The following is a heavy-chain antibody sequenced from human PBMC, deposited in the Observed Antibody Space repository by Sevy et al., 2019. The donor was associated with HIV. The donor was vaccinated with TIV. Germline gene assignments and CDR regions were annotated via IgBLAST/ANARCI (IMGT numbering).Heavy chain of an antibody. CDR2: INPNSGGT. Sequence: ASVKVSYKASGYTFTGYYMHWVRQAPGQGLEWMGWINPNSGGTNYAQRFQGRVTMTRDTSISTAYMELSRLRSDDTAVYYCARVHCSSTSCYFGGFYILDYWGQGTLVTVSS. V-gene: IGHV1-2*02. CDR3: ARVHCSSTSCYFGGFYILDY. D-gene: IGHD2-2*01. J-gene: IGHJ4*02. CDR1: GYTFTGYY.